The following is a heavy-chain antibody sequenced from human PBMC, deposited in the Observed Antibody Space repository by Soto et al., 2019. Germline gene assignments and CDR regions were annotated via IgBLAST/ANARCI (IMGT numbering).Heavy chain of an antibody. V-gene: IGHV4-4*02. CDR2: IYHSGST. CDR1: GGSISSSNW. CDR3: ARGGSGYYPHDAFDI. J-gene: IGHJ3*02. Sequence: QVQLQESGPGLVKPSGTLSLTCAVSGGSISSSNWWSWVRQPPGKGLEWIGEIYHSGSTNYNPSLKSRVTISVDKSQNQFSLKLSSVTAADTAVYYCARGGSGYYPHDAFDIWGQGTMVTVSS. D-gene: IGHD3-22*01.